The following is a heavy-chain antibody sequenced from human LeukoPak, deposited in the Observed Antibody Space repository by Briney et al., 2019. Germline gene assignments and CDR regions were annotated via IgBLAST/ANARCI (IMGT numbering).Heavy chain of an antibody. CDR3: ATQGRGSSGYYFDY. Sequence: GGSLRLSCAASGFTFSSYAMSWVRQAPGKGLEWVAVVSYDGSNKNADSVKGRFTISRDNSRNTLYLQMNSLRTEDTAVYYCATQGRGSSGYYFDYWGQGTLVTVSS. V-gene: IGHV3-30*03. D-gene: IGHD3-22*01. J-gene: IGHJ4*02. CDR2: VSYDGSN. CDR1: GFTFSSYA.